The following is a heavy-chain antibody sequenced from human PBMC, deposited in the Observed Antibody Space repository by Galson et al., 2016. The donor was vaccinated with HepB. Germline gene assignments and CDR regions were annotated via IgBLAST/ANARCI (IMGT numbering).Heavy chain of an antibody. CDR2: IIPIFGTV. J-gene: IGHJ5*02. CDR3: ARDVGESSQKPTRPAWSKWFEP. Sequence: SVKVSCKASGGTFSSYAISWVRQAPGQGLEWMGGIIPIFGTVNYAQKFQGRVTLTADLSTTTAYMDLSSLRSDDPAVYYCARDVGESSQKPTRPAWSKWFEPWGQGTLVNGSS. V-gene: IGHV1-69*13. D-gene: IGHD1-26*01. CDR1: GGTFSSYA.